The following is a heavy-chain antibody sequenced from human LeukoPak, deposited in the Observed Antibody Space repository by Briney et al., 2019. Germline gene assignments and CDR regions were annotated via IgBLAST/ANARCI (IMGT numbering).Heavy chain of an antibody. V-gene: IGHV1-69*13. CDR2: IIPIFGTA. Sequence: SVKVSCKVSGYTLTELSMHWVRQAPGQGLEWMGGIIPIFGTANYAQKFQGRVTITADESTSTAYMELSSLRSEDTAVYYCARGSRRYDILTGYYPQQDDWGQGTLVTVSS. J-gene: IGHJ4*02. D-gene: IGHD3-9*01. CDR3: ARGSRRYDILTGYYPQQDD. CDR1: GYTLTELS.